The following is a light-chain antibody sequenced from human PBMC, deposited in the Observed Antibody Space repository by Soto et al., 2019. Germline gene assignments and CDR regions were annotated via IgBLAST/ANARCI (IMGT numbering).Light chain of an antibody. V-gene: IGKV1-5*01. CDR1: QSISRW. CDR3: QQYSSYSAWT. CDR2: DAS. Sequence: DIQMTQSPSTLSASVGDRVTITCRASQSISRWLAWFQQKPGKAPELLIYDASSLQSGVPPRFSGSGSGTEFTLTIRSLQPDDIATYYCQQYSSYSAWTFGEGTKVDI. J-gene: IGKJ1*01.